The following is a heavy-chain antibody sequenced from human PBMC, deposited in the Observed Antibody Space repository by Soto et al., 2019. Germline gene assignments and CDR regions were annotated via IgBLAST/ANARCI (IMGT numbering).Heavy chain of an antibody. Sequence: ASVKVSCKVSGYTLTELSMHWVRQAPGKGLEWMGGFDPEDGETIYAQKFQGRVTMTEDTSTDTAYMELSSLRSEGTAVYYCASFSVKSVPTAMPIGRQHYGMDVWGQ. V-gene: IGHV1-24*01. CDR1: GYTLTELS. CDR2: FDPEDGET. D-gene: IGHD2-2*01. J-gene: IGHJ6*02. CDR3: ASFSVKSVPTAMPIGRQHYGMDV.